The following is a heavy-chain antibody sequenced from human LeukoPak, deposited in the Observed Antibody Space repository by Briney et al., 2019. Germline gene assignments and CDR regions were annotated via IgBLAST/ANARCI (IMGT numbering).Heavy chain of an antibody. CDR2: IHYSEST. J-gene: IGHJ4*02. CDR1: GGSISSSSYY. D-gene: IGHD3-10*01. Sequence: SETLSLTCTVSGGSISSSSYYWGWIRQPPGKGLEWIGSIHYSESTYYNPTLKSRVTISVDTSKNQFSLKLSSVTAADTAVYYCARCHYYYGSGSYRGYLDYWGQGTLATVSS. CDR3: ARCHYYYGSGSYRGYLDY. V-gene: IGHV4-39*01.